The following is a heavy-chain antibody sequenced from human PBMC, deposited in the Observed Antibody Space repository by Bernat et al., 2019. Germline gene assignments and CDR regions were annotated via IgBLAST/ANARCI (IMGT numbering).Heavy chain of an antibody. CDR2: ITWNGGII. V-gene: IGHV3-9*01. J-gene: IGHJ4*02. CDR1: GFTFDDSV. Sequence: EVQLVESGGGLVQPGRSLRLSCAASGFTFDDSVMHWVRQAPGKGLKWVSGITWNGGIIDYADSVKGRFTISRDNAKNSLYLQMNSLKTEDTAFYYCAKLAGSGSWGQGTLVTVSS. CDR3: AKLAGSGS. D-gene: IGHD3-10*01.